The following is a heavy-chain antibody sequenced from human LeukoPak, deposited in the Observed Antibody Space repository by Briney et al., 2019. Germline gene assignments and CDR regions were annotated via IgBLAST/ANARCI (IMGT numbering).Heavy chain of an antibody. CDR2: ISYDRSNK. D-gene: IGHD3-16*01. CDR3: TRGGDY. V-gene: IGHV3-30*04. Sequence: QPGRSLRLSCAASGFTFSSYAMHWVRQAPGKGLEWVAVISYDRSNKYYADSVKGRFTISRDNAKNSLYLQMNSLRAEDTAVYYCTRGGDYWGQGTLVTVSS. J-gene: IGHJ4*02. CDR1: GFTFSSYA.